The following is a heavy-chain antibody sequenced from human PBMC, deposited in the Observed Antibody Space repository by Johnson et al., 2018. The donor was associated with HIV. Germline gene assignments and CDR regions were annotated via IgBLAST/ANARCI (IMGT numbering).Heavy chain of an antibody. D-gene: IGHD3-22*01. CDR1: GFTFDDYG. CDR3: ARDMYFYDSSGYSDAFDI. J-gene: IGHJ3*02. Sequence: VQLVESGGGVVRPGGSLRLSCAASGFTFDDYGMSWVRQTPGKGLEWVSTINWNGDNTGSADSVNGLFTISRDHAKNSLYLQMNSLRAGDTALYYCARDMYFYDSSGYSDAFDIWGQGTMVTVSS. CDR2: INWNGDNT. V-gene: IGHV3-20*04.